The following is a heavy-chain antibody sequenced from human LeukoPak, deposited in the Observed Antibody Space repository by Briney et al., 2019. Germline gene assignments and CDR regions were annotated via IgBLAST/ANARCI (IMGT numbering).Heavy chain of an antibody. CDR1: GGSISGGGYY. CDR3: ARETGGVAFDI. D-gene: IGHD1-1*01. Sequence: SQTLSLTCTVSGGSISGGGYYWNWIRQHPGKGLEWIGYIYYSGSTYYNPSLKSRVNISVDTSKNQFSLKLSSVTAADTAVYYCARETGGVAFDIWGQGTMVTVSS. CDR2: IYYSGST. J-gene: IGHJ3*02. V-gene: IGHV4-31*03.